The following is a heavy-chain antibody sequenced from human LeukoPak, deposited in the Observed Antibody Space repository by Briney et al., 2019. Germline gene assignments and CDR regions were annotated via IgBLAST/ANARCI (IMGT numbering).Heavy chain of an antibody. CDR3: ARDRRMVREVADWNFDL. J-gene: IGHJ2*01. CDR2: ISYDGSNK. CDR1: GFTFSSYG. D-gene: IGHD3-10*01. Sequence: GGSLRLSCAASGFTFSSYGMHWVRQAPGKGLEWGAVISYDGSNKYYADSVKGRFTISRDNSKRTLYLQMNSLRVEDTAVYYYARDRRMVREVADWNFDLWGRGTLVTVSS. V-gene: IGHV3-30*03.